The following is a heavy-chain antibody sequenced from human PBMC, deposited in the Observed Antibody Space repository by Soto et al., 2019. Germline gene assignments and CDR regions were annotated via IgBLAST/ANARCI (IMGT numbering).Heavy chain of an antibody. J-gene: IGHJ4*02. Sequence: TSETLSLTCTVSGGSISSGDYYWSWIRQPPGKGLEWIGYIYYSGSTYYNPSLKSRVTISVDTSKNQFSLKLSSVTAADTAVYYCARNGYDFIAATNTPFDYWGQGTLVTVSS. V-gene: IGHV4-30-4*01. CDR2: IYYSGST. CDR3: ARNGYDFIAATNTPFDY. CDR1: GGSISSGDYY. D-gene: IGHD3-3*01.